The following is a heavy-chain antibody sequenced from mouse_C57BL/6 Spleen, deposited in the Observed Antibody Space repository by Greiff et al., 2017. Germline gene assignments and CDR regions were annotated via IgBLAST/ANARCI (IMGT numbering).Heavy chain of an antibody. J-gene: IGHJ4*01. D-gene: IGHD2-5*01. CDR3: AGRDSNYPYYYAMDY. Sequence: VQLVESGPGLVQPSQSLSITCTVSGFSLTSYGVHWVRQSPGKGLEWLGVIWSGGSTDYNAAFISRLSISKDNSKSQVFFKMNSLQADDTAIYYCAGRDSNYPYYYAMDYWGQGTSVTVSS. CDR2: IWSGGST. V-gene: IGHV2-2*01. CDR1: GFSLTSYG.